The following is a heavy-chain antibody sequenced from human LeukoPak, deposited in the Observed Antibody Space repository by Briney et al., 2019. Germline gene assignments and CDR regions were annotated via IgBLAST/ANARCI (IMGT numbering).Heavy chain of an antibody. CDR3: ARDRFSSAWYVGYYYYYGMDV. CDR2: ISGGGGGT. CDR1: GFTFSIYA. D-gene: IGHD6-19*01. V-gene: IGHV3-23*01. J-gene: IGHJ6*02. Sequence: GGSLRLSCAASGFTFSIYAMTWVRQAPGKGLEWVSAISGGGGGTYYANSVKGRFTISRDNSKNTLYLQMNSLRAEDTAVYYCARDRFSSAWYVGYYYYYGMDVWGQGTTVTVSS.